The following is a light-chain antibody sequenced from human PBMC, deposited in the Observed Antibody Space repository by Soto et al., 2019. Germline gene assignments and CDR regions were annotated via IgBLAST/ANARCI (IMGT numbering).Light chain of an antibody. CDR3: QQCYRTLF. Sequence: DIQMTQSPSSLSASVGERVTITCRASQSISSYLNWYQQKPGKAPKLLIYAASSLHSGVPSMVSGSGSGTDFTLTISIVQPEVFATYYGQQCYRTLFVGPGTKVDIK. J-gene: IGKJ3*01. V-gene: IGKV1-39*01. CDR1: QSISSY. CDR2: AAS.